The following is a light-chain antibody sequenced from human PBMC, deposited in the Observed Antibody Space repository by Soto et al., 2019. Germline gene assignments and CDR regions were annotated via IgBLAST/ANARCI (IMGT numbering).Light chain of an antibody. Sequence: DIQMTQSPSSLSASVGDRVTITCRASQSISSYLNWYQQKPGKAPKLLIYAASSLQSGVPSRFSGSGSGTDFTLTISSLQPEDFAIYYCQQYNSYSWTFGQGTKVDIK. V-gene: IGKV1-39*01. CDR1: QSISSY. J-gene: IGKJ1*01. CDR2: AAS. CDR3: QQYNSYSWT.